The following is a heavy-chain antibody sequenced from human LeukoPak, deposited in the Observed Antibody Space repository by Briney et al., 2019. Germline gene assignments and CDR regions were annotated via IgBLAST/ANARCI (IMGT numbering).Heavy chain of an antibody. CDR3: ARDIVSGSGSLDY. CDR1: RFSFSNYW. Sequence: PGGSLRLSCAASRFSFSNYWTHSVRQAPGKGLVWLSRVKSDGINPSYADSVKGGFTISRDNAENMLYLQMNTLGAEDTAVYYCARDIVSGSGSLDYWGQGTLVTVSS. J-gene: IGHJ4*02. V-gene: IGHV3-74*01. CDR2: VKSDGINP. D-gene: IGHD3-10*01.